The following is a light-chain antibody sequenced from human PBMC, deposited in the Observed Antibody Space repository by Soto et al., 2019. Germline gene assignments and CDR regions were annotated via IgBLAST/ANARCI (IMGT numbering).Light chain of an antibody. CDR2: GAS. J-gene: IGKJ4*01. Sequence: EIVMTQSPATLSVSPGERATLSCRASQSVSSNLAWYQQKPGQGPRLLIYGASTRATGIPAWFSGSGSETEFTHTISSLQSEDFAVYYCQQYNNWPLTLGGGNTVEIK. CDR3: QQYNNWPLT. V-gene: IGKV3-15*01. CDR1: QSVSSN.